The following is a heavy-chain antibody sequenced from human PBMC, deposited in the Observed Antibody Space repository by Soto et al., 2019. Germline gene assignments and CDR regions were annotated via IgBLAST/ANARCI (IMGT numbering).Heavy chain of an antibody. Sequence: QMQLVQSGPEVKKPGTSVKVSCKASGFTLITSAVQWVRQARGQPLEWMGWIAVGIGNTNYAQKFQKRVTITRDMSTSTAYMELSSLTSEDTAVYYCAADPSYNWSDGGLLYRGMDVWGQGTTVTVSS. J-gene: IGHJ6*02. V-gene: IGHV1-58*01. CDR2: IAVGIGNT. CDR1: GFTLITSA. CDR3: AADPSYNWSDGGLLYRGMDV. D-gene: IGHD1-20*01.